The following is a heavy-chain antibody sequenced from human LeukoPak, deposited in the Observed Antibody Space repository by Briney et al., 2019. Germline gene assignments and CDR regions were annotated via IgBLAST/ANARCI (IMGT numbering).Heavy chain of an antibody. V-gene: IGHV3-30*02. D-gene: IGHD2-8*01. CDR3: AKAYCTNGVCYSSYFDY. CDR2: IRYDGSNK. CDR1: GFTFSNYG. Sequence: GGSLRLSCAASGFTFSNYGMHWVRQAPGKGLEWVAFIRYDGSNKYYADSVKGRFTISRDNSKNTLYLQMNSLRAEDTAVYYCAKAYCTNGVCYSSYFDYWGQGTLVTVSS. J-gene: IGHJ4*02.